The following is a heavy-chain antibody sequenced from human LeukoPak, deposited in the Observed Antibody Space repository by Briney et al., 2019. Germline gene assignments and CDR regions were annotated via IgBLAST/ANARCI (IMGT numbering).Heavy chain of an antibody. CDR3: VRVGTTNSGSYQAFDL. J-gene: IGHJ3*01. CDR2: VNWSGGTT. Sequence: RTGGSLRLSCAASGFTFDDYGMSWVRQSPGKGLELVSDVNWSGGTTGYSDSVKGRFTISRDNAKNSLYLQMNSLRAEDTALYHCVRVGTTNSGSYQAFDLWGLGTMVTVSS. D-gene: IGHD1-26*01. V-gene: IGHV3-20*01. CDR1: GFTFDDYG.